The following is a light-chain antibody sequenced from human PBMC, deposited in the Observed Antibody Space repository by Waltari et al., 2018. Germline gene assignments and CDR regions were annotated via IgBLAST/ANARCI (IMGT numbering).Light chain of an antibody. Sequence: QSALTQPASVSGSPGQSITISCTGTSSDVGGFNFVPWYQQHPGKAPKLIISEVSNRPAGVCGRFSGSQSGTTASLTICGLQAEDEADYHCCSYTSSSTWVFGGGTELTVL. J-gene: IGLJ3*02. CDR3: CSYTSSSTWV. CDR2: EVS. CDR1: SSDVGGFNF. V-gene: IGLV2-14*01.